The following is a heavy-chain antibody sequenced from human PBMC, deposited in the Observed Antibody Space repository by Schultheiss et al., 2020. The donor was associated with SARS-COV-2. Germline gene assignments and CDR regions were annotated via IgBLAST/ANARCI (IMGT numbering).Heavy chain of an antibody. CDR2: IYHSGST. Sequence: SQTLSLTCTVSGGSISSYYWSWIRQHPGKGLEWIGYIYHSGSTYYNPSLKSRVTISVDRSKNQFSLKLSSVTAADTAVYFCARLMIQWVDYWGQGTLVTVSS. V-gene: IGHV4-59*04. CDR3: ARLMIQWVDY. J-gene: IGHJ4*02. CDR1: GGSISSYY. D-gene: IGHD5-12*01.